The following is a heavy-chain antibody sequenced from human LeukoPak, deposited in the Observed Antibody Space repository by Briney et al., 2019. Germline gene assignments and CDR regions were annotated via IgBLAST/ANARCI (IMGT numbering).Heavy chain of an antibody. CDR3: TREMVGDAFDI. CDR2: INSGGGST. J-gene: IGHJ3*02. CDR1: EFTFSSYA. D-gene: IGHD2-15*01. Sequence: PGGSLRLSCAASEFTFSSYAMSWVRHAPGKGLVWVSRINSGGGSTTYADSVKGRFSISRDNAKNTLYLQMNSLRAEDTAVYYCTREMVGDAFDIWGHGTLVTVSS. V-gene: IGHV3-74*03.